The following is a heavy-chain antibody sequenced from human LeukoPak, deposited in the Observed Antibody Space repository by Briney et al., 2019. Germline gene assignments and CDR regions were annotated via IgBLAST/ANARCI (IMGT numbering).Heavy chain of an antibody. CDR1: GYTLTELS. J-gene: IGHJ4*02. V-gene: IGHV1-24*01. Sequence: ASVKVSCKVSGYTLTELSMHWVRQAPGKGLEWMGGFDPEDGETIYAQKFQGRVTMTEDTSTDTAYMELSSLRSEDTAVYYCATENDWLYYFDYWGQGTLVTVSS. D-gene: IGHD1-1*01. CDR2: FDPEDGET. CDR3: ATENDWLYYFDY.